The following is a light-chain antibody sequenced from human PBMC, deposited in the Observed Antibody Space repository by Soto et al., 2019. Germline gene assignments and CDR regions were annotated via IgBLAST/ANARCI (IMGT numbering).Light chain of an antibody. CDR1: SSDVGGYNY. CDR3: CSYAGRYTWV. CDR2: DVS. V-gene: IGLV2-11*01. J-gene: IGLJ1*01. Sequence: QSALTQPRSVSGSPGQSVTISCTGTSSDVGGYNYVSWYRQHPGKAPKLMIYDVSKRPSGVPDRFSGSKSGNTASLTISGLQAEDEADYYCCSYAGRYTWVFVTGTKLTVL.